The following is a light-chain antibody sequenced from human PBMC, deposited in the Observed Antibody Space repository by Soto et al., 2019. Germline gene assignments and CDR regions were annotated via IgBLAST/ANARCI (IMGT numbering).Light chain of an antibody. V-gene: IGKV3-20*01. CDR3: HQYGYGVDM. CDR2: GTS. Sequence: EIVLTQSPGTLSLSPGERATLSCRASQSVRSNYLAWYQQQPGQAPRLLIFGTSTRANGIPDRFSGSGSGTVFYLTISRLDPEDSAVYFCHQYGYGVDMFGQGTKLEI. CDR1: QSVRSNY. J-gene: IGKJ2*01.